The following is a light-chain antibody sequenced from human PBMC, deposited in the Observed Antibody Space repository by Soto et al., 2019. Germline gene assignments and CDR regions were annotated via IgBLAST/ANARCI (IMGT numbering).Light chain of an antibody. V-gene: IGKV3-20*01. J-gene: IGKJ3*01. Sequence: EIVLTQSPGTLALSPGERATLSYRASQSVNNNYLTWYQQKRGQAPRLLIHGASSRATGIPDRFSGSGSGTDFTLTISRLEPEDFAVYYCQQYGSSPFTFGPGTRVGIK. CDR1: QSVNNNY. CDR2: GAS. CDR3: QQYGSSPFT.